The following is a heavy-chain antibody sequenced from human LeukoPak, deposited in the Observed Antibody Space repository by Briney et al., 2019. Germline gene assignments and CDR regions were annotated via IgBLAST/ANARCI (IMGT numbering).Heavy chain of an antibody. V-gene: IGHV3-23*01. CDR1: GFTFSSYA. CDR3: AKEPNQATVSHCDY. D-gene: IGHD4-17*01. Sequence: GGSLRLSCAASGFTFSSYAMSWVRQAPGKGLEWVSAISGSGGSTYYADSVKGWFTISRDNSKNTLYLQMNSLRAEDTAVYYCAKEPNQATVSHCDYWGQGTLVTVSS. CDR2: ISGSGGST. J-gene: IGHJ4*02.